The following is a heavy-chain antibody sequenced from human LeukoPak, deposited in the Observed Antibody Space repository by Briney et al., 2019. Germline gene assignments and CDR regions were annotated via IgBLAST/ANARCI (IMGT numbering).Heavy chain of an antibody. CDR3: ASGQWELSSDY. Sequence: GASVRVSCKXSGYTFTSYGISWVRQAPGQGLEWMGWISAYNGNTNYAQKLQGRVTMTTDTSTSTAYMELRSLRSDDTAVYYCASGQWELSSDYWGQGTLVTVSS. CDR1: GYTFTSYG. D-gene: IGHD1-26*01. V-gene: IGHV1-18*01. CDR2: ISAYNGNT. J-gene: IGHJ4*02.